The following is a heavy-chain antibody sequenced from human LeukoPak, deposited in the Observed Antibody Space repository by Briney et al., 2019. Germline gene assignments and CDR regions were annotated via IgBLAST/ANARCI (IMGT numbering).Heavy chain of an antibody. CDR1: GFIVSSNY. CDR3: ARDRADGYNYGDYFDN. Sequence: GGSLRLSCAGSGFIVSSNYMSWVRQAAGKGLEWVSVIYGSSRTYYADSVKGRSTISRDNSKNTVYLQMDSLRAEDTAVYYCARDRADGYNYGDYFDNWGQGTLVTVSS. CDR2: IYGSSRT. J-gene: IGHJ4*02. D-gene: IGHD5-18*01. V-gene: IGHV3-66*01.